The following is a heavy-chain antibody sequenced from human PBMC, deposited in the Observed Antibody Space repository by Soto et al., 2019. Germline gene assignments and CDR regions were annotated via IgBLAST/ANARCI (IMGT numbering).Heavy chain of an antibody. CDR1: GGSISSSGYN. CDR2: IYYSGST. J-gene: IGHJ4*02. D-gene: IGHD3-10*01. CDR3: ARYGSGSYYPTTFDY. Sequence: QVQLQESGPGLLKPSQTLSLTCTVSGGSISSSGYNWSWIRQHPGKVLGWIGYIYYSGSTYYNPSLKRRVTRSVDTSQNQFSLKLSSVTAADTAVYFCARYGSGSYYPTTFDYWGQGTLVTVSS. V-gene: IGHV4-31*03.